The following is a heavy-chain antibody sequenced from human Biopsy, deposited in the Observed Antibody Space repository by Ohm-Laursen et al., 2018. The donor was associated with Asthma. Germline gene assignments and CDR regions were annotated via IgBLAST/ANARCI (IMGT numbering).Heavy chain of an antibody. CDR1: GCTFSNFA. J-gene: IGHJ6*02. CDR2: IMTVFGTT. D-gene: IGHD6-19*01. V-gene: IGHV1-69*13. CDR3: ARCQVGYSSGWSLLLKKIYYSGMDV. Sequence: GTSVKVSCKAPGCTFSNFAISWVRQAPGQGLEWLGGIMTVFGTTNYAQKFQGRVTITADESTSTAYMEVTSLRSEDTAIYYCARCQVGYSSGWSLLLKKIYYSGMDVWGQGTVVTVSS.